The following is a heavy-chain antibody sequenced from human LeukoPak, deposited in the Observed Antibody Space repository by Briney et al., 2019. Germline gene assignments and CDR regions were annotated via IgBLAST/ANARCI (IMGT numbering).Heavy chain of an antibody. J-gene: IGHJ4*02. D-gene: IGHD5-24*01. Sequence: PSETLSLTCAVSGYSISSGYYWGWIRQPPGKGLEWIGDIYHSGSTYYNPSLKSRVTISIDTSKNRFSLKLSSVTAADTAVFYCARGLRDGYNFYPYYFDYWGQGALVTVSS. CDR2: IYHSGST. CDR3: ARGLRDGYNFYPYYFDY. V-gene: IGHV4-38-2*01. CDR1: GYSISSGYY.